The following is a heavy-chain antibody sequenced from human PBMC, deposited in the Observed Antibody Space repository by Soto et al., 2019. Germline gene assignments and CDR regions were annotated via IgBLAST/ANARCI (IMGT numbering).Heavy chain of an antibody. CDR3: ARVLRYFDWLLYNDY. D-gene: IGHD3-9*01. CDR1: GGSISSSSYY. CDR2: IYYSGST. Sequence: QLQLQESGPGLVKPSETLSLTCTVSGGSISSSSYYWGWIRQPPGKGLEWIGSIYYSGSTYYNPSPTSRVTISVDTSKNQFSLKLSSVTAADTAVYYCARVLRYFDWLLYNDYWGQGTLVTVSS. V-gene: IGHV4-39*01. J-gene: IGHJ4*02.